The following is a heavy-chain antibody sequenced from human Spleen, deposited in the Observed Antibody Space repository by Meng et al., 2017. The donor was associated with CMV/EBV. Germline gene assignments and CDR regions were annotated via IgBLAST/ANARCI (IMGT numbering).Heavy chain of an antibody. D-gene: IGHD1-26*01. CDR2: ITSSGSTI. CDR3: ARDRSSIVGALGWFDP. J-gene: IGHJ5*02. Sequence: GGSLRLSCAASGFTFSDYCMTWIRQAPGKGLEWVSYITSSGSTIYYGDSVKGRFTVSRDNSKNSLYLQMNSLRAEDTAVYYCARDRSSIVGALGWFDPWGQGTLVTVSS. CDR1: GFTFSDYC. V-gene: IGHV3-11*01.